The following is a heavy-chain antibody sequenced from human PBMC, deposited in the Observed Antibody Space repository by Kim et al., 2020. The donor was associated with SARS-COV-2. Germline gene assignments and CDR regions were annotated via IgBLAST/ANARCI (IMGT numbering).Heavy chain of an antibody. D-gene: IGHD1-26*01. V-gene: IGHV4-59*01. Sequence: SLKSRVTISVDTSKNQFSLRLSSVTAADTAVYYCARVRGDSGSLAVAFDIWGQGTMVTVSS. J-gene: IGHJ3*02. CDR3: ARVRGDSGSLAVAFDI.